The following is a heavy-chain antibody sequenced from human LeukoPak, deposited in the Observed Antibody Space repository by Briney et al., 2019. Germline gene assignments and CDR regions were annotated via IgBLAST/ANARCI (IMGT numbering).Heavy chain of an antibody. Sequence: PSETLSLTCTVSGGSVSSGSYYWSWIRQPPGKGLEWIGYIYYSGSTNYNPSLKSRVTISVDTSKNQFSLKLSSVTAADTAVYYCARGRGSGYYGFDYWGQGTLVTVSS. CDR3: ARGRGSGYYGFDY. V-gene: IGHV4-61*01. J-gene: IGHJ4*02. CDR1: GGSVSSGSYY. CDR2: IYYSGST. D-gene: IGHD3-22*01.